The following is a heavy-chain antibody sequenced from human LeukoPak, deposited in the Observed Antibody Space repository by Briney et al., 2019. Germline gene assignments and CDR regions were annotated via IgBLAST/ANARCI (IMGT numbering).Heavy chain of an antibody. J-gene: IGHJ2*01. CDR1: GGSFSGYY. CDR2: IYHSGST. Sequence: SETLSLTCAVYGGSFSGYYWSWIRQPPGKGLEWIGYIYHSGSTYYNPSLKSRVTISVDRSKNQFSLKLSSVTAADTAVYYCARLYCSSTSCYTDWYFDLWGRGTLVTVSS. CDR3: ARLYCSSTSCYTDWYFDL. V-gene: IGHV4-34*01. D-gene: IGHD2-2*02.